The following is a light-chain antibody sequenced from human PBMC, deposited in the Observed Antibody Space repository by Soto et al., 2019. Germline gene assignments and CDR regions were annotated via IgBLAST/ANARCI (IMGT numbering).Light chain of an antibody. CDR1: SGHSNYA. CDR3: QTWATGSYV. Sequence: QPVLTQSPSASASLGASVKLTCTLSSGHSNYAIAWHQQQSEKGPRYLMKVNSDGSHSKGDGIPDRFSGSSSGAERYLPISSLQSEDEADYYCQTWATGSYVFGTGTKVTVL. CDR2: VNSDGSH. J-gene: IGLJ1*01. V-gene: IGLV4-69*01.